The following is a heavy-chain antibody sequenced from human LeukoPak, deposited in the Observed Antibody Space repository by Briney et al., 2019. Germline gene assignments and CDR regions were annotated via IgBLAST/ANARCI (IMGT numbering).Heavy chain of an antibody. CDR2: IRGSGGGT. Sequence: PGGSLRLSCAASGFTFSSYAMSWVRQAPGKGLEWVSAIRGSGGGTYHADSVKGRFTISRDNSKSTLYLQMNSLRAEDTAVYYCTKERPGRDGYNHAFDIWGQGTMVTVSS. V-gene: IGHV3-23*01. CDR1: GFTFSSYA. J-gene: IGHJ3*02. D-gene: IGHD5-24*01. CDR3: TKERPGRDGYNHAFDI.